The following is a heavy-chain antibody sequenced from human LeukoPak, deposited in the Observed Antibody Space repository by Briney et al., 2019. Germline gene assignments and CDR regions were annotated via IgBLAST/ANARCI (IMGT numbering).Heavy chain of an antibody. Sequence: SETLSLTCTVSGYSISNGYYWAWIRQPPGKGLEWIAIMYHSGSTYYNPSLKSRVTISVDTSKNHFSLKLSSVTAADTAVYYCARGGDTSGYYYFEYFHPWGQGTLVAVSS. J-gene: IGHJ1*01. CDR1: GYSISNGYY. CDR2: MYHSGST. D-gene: IGHD3-22*01. V-gene: IGHV4-38-2*02. CDR3: ARGGDTSGYYYFEYFHP.